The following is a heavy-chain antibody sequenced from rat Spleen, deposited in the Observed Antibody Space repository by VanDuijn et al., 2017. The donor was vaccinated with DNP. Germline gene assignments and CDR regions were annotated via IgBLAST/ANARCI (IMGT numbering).Heavy chain of an antibody. CDR2: ISASGSST. D-gene: IGHD1-11*01. Sequence: EVQLVESGGGLVQPGRSLKLSCAASGFTFSYYGMAWVRQAPKKGLEWVASISASGSSTSYRDSVKGRFTISRDNAKDTQYLQMDSLRPEDTATYYCATGVYGGYEDWFANWGQGTLVTVSA. CDR1: GFTFSYYG. J-gene: IGHJ3*01. CDR3: ATGVYGGYEDWFAN. V-gene: IGHV5S13*01.